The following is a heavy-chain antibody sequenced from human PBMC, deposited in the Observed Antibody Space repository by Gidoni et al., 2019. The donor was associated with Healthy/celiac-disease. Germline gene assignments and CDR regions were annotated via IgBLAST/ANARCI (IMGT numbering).Heavy chain of an antibody. D-gene: IGHD3-3*01. V-gene: IGHV3-21*01. CDR2: ISSSSSYI. CDR3: ARPGNFWSGYYIGTYYYYYGMDV. J-gene: IGHJ6*02. CDR1: GFTFSSYS. Sequence: EVQLVESGGGMVKPGGSLRLSCAASGFTFSSYSMNWVRQAPGKGLEWVSSISSSSSYIYYADSVKGRFTISRDNAKNSLYLQMNSLRAEDTAVYYCARPGNFWSGYYIGTYYYYYGMDVWGQGTTVTVSS.